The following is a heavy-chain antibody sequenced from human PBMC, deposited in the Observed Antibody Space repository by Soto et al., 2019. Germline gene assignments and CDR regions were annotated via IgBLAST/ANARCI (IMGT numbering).Heavy chain of an antibody. CDR2: IWYDGSNE. CDR3: ASLSDSGSLVFDY. CDR1: GFTFSGYG. D-gene: IGHD1-26*01. J-gene: IGHJ4*02. Sequence: LRLSCAASGFTFSGYGMHWVRQAPGKGLEWVAVIWYDGSNEYYADFVKGRFTISRDNSRNTVHLQMNSLRAEDTAVYYCASLSDSGSLVFDYWGQGTLVTVSS. V-gene: IGHV3-33*01.